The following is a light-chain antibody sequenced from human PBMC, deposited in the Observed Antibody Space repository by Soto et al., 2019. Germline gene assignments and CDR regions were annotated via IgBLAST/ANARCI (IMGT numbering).Light chain of an antibody. CDR1: QSISSY. V-gene: IGKV1-39*01. CDR3: QQSYSNPIT. Sequence: DIHMTQSPSSLSASVGYRVTITCGASQSISSYLNWYQQKPGKAPKLLIYAASSLQSGVPSRFSGSGSGTDFTLTISSLQPEDFETYYCQQSYSNPITFGQGTRLEIK. CDR2: AAS. J-gene: IGKJ5*01.